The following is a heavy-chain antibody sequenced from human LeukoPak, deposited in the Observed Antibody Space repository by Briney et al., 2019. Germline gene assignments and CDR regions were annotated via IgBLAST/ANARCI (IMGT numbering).Heavy chain of an antibody. CDR3: ARVRDGYNHNWAY. Sequence: SETLSLTCTVSGGSISSSIYYWGWFRQPPGKGLEWIGSIYYNVATYYNSSLKSRVTISVDTSKNHLSLKLSSVTAADTAVYYCARVRDGYNHNWAYWGQGTLVTVSS. D-gene: IGHD5-24*01. CDR2: IYYNVAT. V-gene: IGHV4-39*02. CDR1: GGSISSSIYY. J-gene: IGHJ4*02.